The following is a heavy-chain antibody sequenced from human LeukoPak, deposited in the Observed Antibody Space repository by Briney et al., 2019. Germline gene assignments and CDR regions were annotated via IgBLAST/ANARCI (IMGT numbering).Heavy chain of an antibody. Sequence: SQTLSLTCAISGDSVSSSSAAWNLIRQSPSRGLEWLGRTYYRSKWYNDYAISVRSRITINPDTAKNQFSLQLNSMTPEDTAMYYCAREDYGAYSGTFLDYWGQGILVTVSS. D-gene: IGHD4-23*01. CDR1: GDSVSSSSAA. J-gene: IGHJ4*02. CDR2: TYYRSKWYN. V-gene: IGHV6-1*01. CDR3: AREDYGAYSGTFLDY.